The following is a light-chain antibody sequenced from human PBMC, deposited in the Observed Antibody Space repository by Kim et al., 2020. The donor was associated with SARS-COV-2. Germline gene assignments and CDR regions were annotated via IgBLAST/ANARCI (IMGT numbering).Light chain of an antibody. CDR3: SSYTSSNTLV. Sequence: GQSITISCTGTSSDVGDYNYVSWYQQHPGKAPKVMIYDVSKRPSGVSNRFSGSKSGNTASLTISGLQAEDEADYYCSSYTSSNTLVFGGGTQLTVL. V-gene: IGLV2-14*04. CDR2: DVS. J-gene: IGLJ3*02. CDR1: SSDVGDYNY.